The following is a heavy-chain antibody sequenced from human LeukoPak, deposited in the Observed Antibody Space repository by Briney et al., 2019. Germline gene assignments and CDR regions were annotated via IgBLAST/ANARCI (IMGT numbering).Heavy chain of an antibody. CDR1: GFTFSSYA. D-gene: IGHD6-19*01. J-gene: IGHJ4*02. CDR2: ISYDGSNK. CDR3: ASWPGGWYGEDS. Sequence: PGGSLRLSCAASGFTFSSYAMHWVRQAPGKGLEGVAVISYDGSNKYYADSVKGRFTVSRDNSKNTLYLQVNSLRAEDTAVYYCASWPGGWYGEDSWGQGTLVTVSS. V-gene: IGHV3-30-3*01.